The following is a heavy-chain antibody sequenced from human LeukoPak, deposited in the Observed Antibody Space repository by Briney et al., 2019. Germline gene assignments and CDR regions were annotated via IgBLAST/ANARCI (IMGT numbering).Heavy chain of an antibody. V-gene: IGHV4-34*01. D-gene: IGHD4-23*01. Sequence: SETLSLTCAVYGGSFSGYYWSWIRQPPGKGLEWIGEINHSGSTNYNPSLESRVTISVDTSKNQFSLKLSSVTAADTAVYYCARVSVVTRSYWYFDLWGRGTLVTVSS. CDR2: INHSGST. CDR3: ARVSVVTRSYWYFDL. CDR1: GGSFSGYY. J-gene: IGHJ2*01.